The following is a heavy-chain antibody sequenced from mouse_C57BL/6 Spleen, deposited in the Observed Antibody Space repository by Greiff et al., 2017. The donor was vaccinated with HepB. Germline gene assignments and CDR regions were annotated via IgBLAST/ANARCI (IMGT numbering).Heavy chain of an antibody. Sequence: EVQLVESGGGLVKPGGSLKLSCAASGFTFSDYGMHWVRQAPEKGLEWVAYISSGSSTIYYADTVKGRFTISRDNAKNTLLLQMTSLRSEDTAMYYCASTVVADYYAMDYWGQGTSVTVSS. CDR2: ISSGSSTI. D-gene: IGHD1-1*01. V-gene: IGHV5-17*01. CDR3: ASTVVADYYAMDY. CDR1: GFTFSDYG. J-gene: IGHJ4*01.